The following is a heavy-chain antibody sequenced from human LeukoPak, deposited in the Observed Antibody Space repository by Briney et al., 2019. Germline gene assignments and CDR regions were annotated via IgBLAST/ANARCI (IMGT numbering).Heavy chain of an antibody. Sequence: GASVKVSCKASGGTFSSYAISWVRQAPGQGLEWMGGIIPIFGTANYAQKFQGRVTITADKSTSTAYMELSSPRSEDTAVYYCAREGLWFGEFSYFDYWGQGTLVTVSS. CDR3: AREGLWFGEFSYFDY. J-gene: IGHJ4*02. CDR2: IIPIFGTA. V-gene: IGHV1-69*06. CDR1: GGTFSSYA. D-gene: IGHD3-10*01.